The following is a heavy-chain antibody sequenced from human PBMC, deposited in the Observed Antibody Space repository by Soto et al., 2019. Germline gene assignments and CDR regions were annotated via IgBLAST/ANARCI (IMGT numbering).Heavy chain of an antibody. Sequence: QVQLVQSGAEVKKPGSSVKVSCKASGGTFDTFAFSWVRQAPGQGLEWLGGIIPVLGRANYAQRFQDRVSASADGSTSTAFMELSSLNFDDTAVYYCARGPWTQEGPKYYFDFWGQGTLVTVSS. D-gene: IGHD5-18*01. CDR1: GGTFDTFA. V-gene: IGHV1-69*01. CDR3: ARGPWTQEGPKYYFDF. J-gene: IGHJ4*02. CDR2: IIPVLGRA.